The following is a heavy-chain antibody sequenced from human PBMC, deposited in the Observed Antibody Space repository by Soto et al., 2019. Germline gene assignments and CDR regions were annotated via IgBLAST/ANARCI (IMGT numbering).Heavy chain of an antibody. Sequence: EVQLLESGGGLVQPGGSLRLSCAASGFTFSSYAMSWVRQAPGKGLEWVSGISGSGVSTYYADSVKXXXXXXXXXXXXXXXXXXXXXXXXXXXXYYCXKDRERIATRSIDYWGQGTLVTVXS. CDR2: ISGSGVST. CDR1: GFTFSSYA. CDR3: XKDRERIATRSIDY. V-gene: IGHV3-23*01. D-gene: IGHD6-6*01. J-gene: IGHJ4*02.